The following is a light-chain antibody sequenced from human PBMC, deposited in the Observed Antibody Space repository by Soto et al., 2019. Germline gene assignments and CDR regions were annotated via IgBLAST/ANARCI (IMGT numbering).Light chain of an antibody. V-gene: IGKV3-15*01. J-gene: IGKJ1*01. CDR1: QSVSNH. CDR3: QQYDNWPPWP. CDR2: GAS. Sequence: EIVMTQSPATLSVSPGERATLSCRASQSVSNHLAGYQQKPGQAPRLLIYGASTRATGIPARFSGSGSGTEFTLSISSLQSEDFAVYYWQQYDNWPPWPVGQGTKVEIK.